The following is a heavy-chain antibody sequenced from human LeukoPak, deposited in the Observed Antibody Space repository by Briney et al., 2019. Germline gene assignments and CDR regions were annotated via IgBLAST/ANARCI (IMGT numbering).Heavy chain of an antibody. CDR3: ARGADGVSSNSRGWFDP. D-gene: IGHD2-15*01. V-gene: IGHV3-74*01. Sequence: GGSLRLSCAVSGFTFSGHWMFWVRQAPGKGLVWVSSTNSDGSSTGYTDSVKGRFTVSRDNAKNSLYLQMNSLRAEDTAVYSCARGADGVSSNSRGWFDPWGQGTLVTVSS. J-gene: IGHJ5*02. CDR1: GFTFSGHW. CDR2: TNSDGSST.